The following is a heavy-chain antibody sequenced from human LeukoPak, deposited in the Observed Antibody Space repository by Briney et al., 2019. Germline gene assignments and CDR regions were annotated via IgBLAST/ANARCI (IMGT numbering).Heavy chain of an antibody. CDR1: GFSFSTYD. Sequence: GGSLRLSCAASGFSFSTYDMHWVRQAPGKGLEWVAVISSDGSHKYWADSVKGRFTISRDNSKNTVYLQMNSLRAEDTAVYYCATEVVIGVFRAFDIWGQGTMVTVSS. D-gene: IGHD3-22*01. V-gene: IGHV3-30*03. CDR2: ISSDGSHK. J-gene: IGHJ3*02. CDR3: ATEVVIGVFRAFDI.